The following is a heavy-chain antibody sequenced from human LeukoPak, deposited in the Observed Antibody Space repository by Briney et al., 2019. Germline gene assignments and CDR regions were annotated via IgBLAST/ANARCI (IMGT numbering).Heavy chain of an antibody. CDR1: GGSISSHY. CDR2: IYYSGTT. CDR3: ARDLGI. V-gene: IGHV4-59*11. Sequence: PSETLSLTCSVSGGSISSHYWTWIRQPPGRGLQWIGHIYYSGTTNYNPSLKSRVTISLDTSKSQFSLKLSSVTAADTAIYYCARDLGIWGQGTMVTVSS. J-gene: IGHJ3*02.